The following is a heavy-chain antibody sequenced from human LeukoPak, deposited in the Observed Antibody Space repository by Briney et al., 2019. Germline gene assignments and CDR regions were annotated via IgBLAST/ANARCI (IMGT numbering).Heavy chain of an antibody. Sequence: SVKVSCKASVGTFSSYAISWVRQAPAQGLEWMGGIIPIFGTANYAQKFQGRVTITADESTSTAYMELSSLRSEDTAVYYCARGAPLKRIIMVRGDANVFDIWGQGTMVTVSS. D-gene: IGHD3-10*01. J-gene: IGHJ3*02. CDR2: IIPIFGTA. CDR3: ARGAPLKRIIMVRGDANVFDI. CDR1: VGTFSSYA. V-gene: IGHV1-69*13.